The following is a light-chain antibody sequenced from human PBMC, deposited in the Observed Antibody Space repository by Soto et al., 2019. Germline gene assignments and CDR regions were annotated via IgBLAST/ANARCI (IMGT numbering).Light chain of an antibody. CDR1: QSISNW. Sequence: DVQMTKSKSTLSASIGDTVTITCRASQSISNWLAWYQQKPGKAPKLLIYRASNLESGVPSRFSGSGSETGFTLTISSLQPDDFATYYCQQYNFYPLPFGGVT. V-gene: IGKV1-5*03. J-gene: IGKJ4*01. CDR3: QQYNFYPLP. CDR2: RAS.